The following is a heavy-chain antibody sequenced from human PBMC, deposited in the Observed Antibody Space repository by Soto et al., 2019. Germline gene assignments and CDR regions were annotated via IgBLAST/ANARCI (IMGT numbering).Heavy chain of an antibody. CDR2: IYYSGST. V-gene: IGHV4-59*08. CDR3: ARRISSFDI. Sequence: QVQLQESGPGLVKPSETLSLTCTVSGGSISSYYWSWIRQPPGKGLEWIGYIYYSGSTNYNPSLKSRVTISVDTSKNQFSLKLSSVTAADTAVYYCARRISSFDIWSQGTMVTVSS. CDR1: GGSISSYY. D-gene: IGHD2-21*01. J-gene: IGHJ3*02.